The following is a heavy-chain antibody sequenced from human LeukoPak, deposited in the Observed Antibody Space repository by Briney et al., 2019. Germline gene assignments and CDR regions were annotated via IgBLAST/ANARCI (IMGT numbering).Heavy chain of an antibody. Sequence: GGSLRLSCAASGFTFSSYWMHWVRQTPGKGLVWVSRINSDGSITTYADSVKGRFTISRDNAKNTLYVQMNSLRAEDTGVYYCARGGTSGGAPDYYYYMDVWGKGTTVTVSS. CDR3: ARGGTSGGAPDYYYYMDV. V-gene: IGHV3-74*03. J-gene: IGHJ6*03. CDR2: INSDGSIT. CDR1: GFTFSSYW. D-gene: IGHD6-19*01.